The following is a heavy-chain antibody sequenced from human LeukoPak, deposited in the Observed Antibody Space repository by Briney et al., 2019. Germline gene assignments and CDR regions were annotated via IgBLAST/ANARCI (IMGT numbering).Heavy chain of an antibody. D-gene: IGHD5-18*01. V-gene: IGHV3-7*04. J-gene: IGHJ4*02. CDR3: ARDVSGHTYGSYDY. CDR1: GFTFSGYW. CDR2: IKHDGSEK. Sequence: GGSLRLSCAASGFTFSGYWMSWVRQAPGKGLEWVANIKHDGSEKYCEDSVKGRFTISRDNAKNSLYFQMNSLRAEDTAVYYCARDVSGHTYGSYDYWGQGTLVTVSS.